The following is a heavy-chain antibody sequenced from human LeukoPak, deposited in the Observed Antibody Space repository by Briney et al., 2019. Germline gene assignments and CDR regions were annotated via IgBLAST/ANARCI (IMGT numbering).Heavy chain of an antibody. D-gene: IGHD3-3*01. Sequence: GASVKVSCKVSGYTLTELSMHWVRQAPGKGLEWMGGSDPEDGETIYAQKFQGRVTMTEDTSTDTAYMELSSLRSEDTAVYYCATYYDFWSGYSGTNWFDPWGQGTLVTVSS. V-gene: IGHV1-24*01. CDR1: GYTLTELS. CDR2: SDPEDGET. J-gene: IGHJ5*02. CDR3: ATYYDFWSGYSGTNWFDP.